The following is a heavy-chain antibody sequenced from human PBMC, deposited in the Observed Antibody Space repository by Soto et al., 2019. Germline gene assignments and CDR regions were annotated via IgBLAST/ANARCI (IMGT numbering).Heavy chain of an antibody. CDR2: ISGSGGST. J-gene: IGHJ4*02. Sequence: GGSLRLSCAASGFTFSSYAMSWVRQAPGKXLEWVSAISGSGGSTYYADSVKGRFTISRDNSKNTLYLQMNSLRAEDTAVYYCAKALAYCGGDCYSPVGYWGQGTLVTVSS. CDR1: GFTFSSYA. D-gene: IGHD2-21*02. CDR3: AKALAYCGGDCYSPVGY. V-gene: IGHV3-23*01.